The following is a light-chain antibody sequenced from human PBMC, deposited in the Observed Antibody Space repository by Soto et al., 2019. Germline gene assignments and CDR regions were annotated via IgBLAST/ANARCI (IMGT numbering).Light chain of an antibody. CDR2: EVT. CDR1: SGDVGGYNR. J-gene: IGLJ3*02. Sequence: QSVLTQPPAVSGSPGQSVTISCTGTSGDVGGYNRVSWYQQPPGTAPKLMIYEVTNRPSGVPDRFSGSKSGNTASLTISGLQAEDEAHYYCSSYTSRSTWVFGGGTKLTVL. V-gene: IGLV2-18*02. CDR3: SSYTSRSTWV.